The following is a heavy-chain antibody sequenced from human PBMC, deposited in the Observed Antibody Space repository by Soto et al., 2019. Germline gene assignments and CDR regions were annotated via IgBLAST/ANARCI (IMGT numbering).Heavy chain of an antibody. CDR1: GFTFSSYG. J-gene: IGHJ3*02. Sequence: QVQLVESGGGVVQPGRSLRLSCAASGFTFSSYGMHWVRQAPGKGLEWVAVISYDGSNKYYADSVKGRFTISRDNSKNTLYLQMNSLRAEDTAVYYCAKDGIAGDADASAFDIWGQGTMVTVSS. CDR2: ISYDGSNK. D-gene: IGHD1-26*01. CDR3: AKDGIAGDADASAFDI. V-gene: IGHV3-30*18.